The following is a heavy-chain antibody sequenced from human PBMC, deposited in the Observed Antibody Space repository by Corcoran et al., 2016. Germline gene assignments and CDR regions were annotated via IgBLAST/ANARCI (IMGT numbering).Heavy chain of an antibody. V-gene: IGHV4-34*01. CDR3: ARFLVSSWYRGPFDY. J-gene: IGHJ4*02. D-gene: IGHD6-13*01. CDR2: INHSGST. CDR1: GGSFSGYY. Sequence: QVQLQQWGAGLLKPSETLSLTCAVYGGSFSGYYWSWIRQPPGKGLEWIGEINHSGSTNYNPSLKSRVTISVDTSKNQFSLKLSSVTAADTAVYYCARFLVSSWYRGPFDYWGQGTLVTVSS.